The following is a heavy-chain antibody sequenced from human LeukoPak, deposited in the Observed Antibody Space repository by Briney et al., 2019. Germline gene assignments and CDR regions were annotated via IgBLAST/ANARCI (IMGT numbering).Heavy chain of an antibody. CDR1: GFTFSSYA. V-gene: IGHV3-23*01. D-gene: IGHD3-22*01. CDR2: ISGSGGST. Sequence: GGSLRLSCAASGFTFSSYAMSWVRQAPGKGLEWVSAISGSGGSTYYADSVKGRFTISRDNSKNTLYLQMNSLRAEDTAVYYCARMEYYYDSSGYSLLFDYWGQGTLVTVSS. J-gene: IGHJ4*02. CDR3: ARMEYYYDSSGYSLLFDY.